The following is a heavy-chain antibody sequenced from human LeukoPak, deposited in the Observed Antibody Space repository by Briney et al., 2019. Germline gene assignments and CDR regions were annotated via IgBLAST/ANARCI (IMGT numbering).Heavy chain of an antibody. Sequence: GGSLRLSCAASGFTFSGSTMHWVRQASGKGLEWVGRIRSKANSYATAYAASVKGRFTISRDDSKNTAYLQMNSLKTEDTAVYYCARGPGFWYGSGSYVVGYDYWGQGTLVTVSS. CDR2: IRSKANSYAT. J-gene: IGHJ4*02. CDR3: ARGPGFWYGSGSYVVGYDY. CDR1: GFTFSGST. V-gene: IGHV3-73*01. D-gene: IGHD3-10*01.